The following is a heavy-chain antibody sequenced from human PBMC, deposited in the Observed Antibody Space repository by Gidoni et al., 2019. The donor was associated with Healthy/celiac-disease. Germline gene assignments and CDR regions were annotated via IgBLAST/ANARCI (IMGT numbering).Heavy chain of an antibody. V-gene: IGHV3-30*18. Sequence: QGEVGAAGGGGVRPGRCLSLSCAAAGCAFSSYVMHWVRPAQGKGLDWVAVISYDGSNQYHADSLKGRFTISRDNSTNTLDPQINSPSAEDPALYYCAKGTGVLWFYPWGQGTLVTFSS. D-gene: IGHD1-1*01. CDR2: ISYDGSNQ. J-gene: IGHJ5*02. CDR1: GCAFSSYV. CDR3: AKGTGVLWFYP.